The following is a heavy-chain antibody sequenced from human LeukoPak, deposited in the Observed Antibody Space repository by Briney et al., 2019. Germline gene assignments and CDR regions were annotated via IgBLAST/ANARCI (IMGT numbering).Heavy chain of an antibody. D-gene: IGHD4-23*01. CDR2: IYYSGST. CDR3: ARGPVGGNPIRS. V-gene: IGHV4-39*01. J-gene: IGHJ5*02. Sequence: SETLSLTCTVSGGSISSSSYYWGWIRQPPGKGLEWIGSIYYSGSTYYNPSLKSRVTISVDTSKNQFSLKLSSVTAADTAVYYCARGPVGGNPIRSWGQGLLVGVSS. CDR1: GGSISSSSYY.